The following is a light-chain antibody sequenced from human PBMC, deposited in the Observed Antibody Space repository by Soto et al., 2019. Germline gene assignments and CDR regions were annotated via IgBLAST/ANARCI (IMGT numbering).Light chain of an antibody. CDR2: DAS. Sequence: EIVLTQSPATLSLSPGERATLSCRARQSISSDLAWYQQKPGQAPRLLIYDASNRATGIPARFSGSGSGTDFTLIISSREPEDSATYYCQQRPNLLPVFTFGQGTRLEMK. J-gene: IGKJ5*01. V-gene: IGKV3-11*01. CDR1: QSISSD. CDR3: QQRPNLLPVFT.